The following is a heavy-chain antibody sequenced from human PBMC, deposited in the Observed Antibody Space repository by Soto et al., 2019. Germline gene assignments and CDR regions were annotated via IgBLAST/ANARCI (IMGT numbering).Heavy chain of an antibody. V-gene: IGHV6-1*01. CDR1: GDSVSSDSAA. CDR3: AREDNWRTRGNYYVEV. CDR2: TYYRSKWYN. J-gene: IGHJ6*03. Sequence: PSQTLSLTCAISGDSVSSDSAAWNWIRQSPSRGLEWLGRTYYRSKWYNDYAVSVKSRIIIDPDTSKNQFSLQLNSVTPEDTDVYYCAREDNWRTRGNYYVEVWCKGITVTVS. D-gene: IGHD3-10*01.